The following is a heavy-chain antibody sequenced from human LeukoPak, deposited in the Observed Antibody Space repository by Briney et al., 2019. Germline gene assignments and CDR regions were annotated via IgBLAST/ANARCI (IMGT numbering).Heavy chain of an antibody. CDR1: GVSFSYSY. D-gene: IGHD6-13*01. V-gene: IGHV4-34*01. Sequence: SETLSRTCAVYGVSFSYSYWGWIPPPPGKGREWIGEINHSGSANSNPSLKSGVTISVDTSKNQYSLKLSSVTAPDTAVYYCARVTAQSRRGSNWYRRYWYFDLWGRGTLVTVSS. CDR3: ARVTAQSRRGSNWYRRYWYFDL. CDR2: INHSGSA. J-gene: IGHJ2*01.